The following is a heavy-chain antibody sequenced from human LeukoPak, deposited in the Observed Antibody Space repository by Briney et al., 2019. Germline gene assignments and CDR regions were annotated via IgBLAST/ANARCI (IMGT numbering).Heavy chain of an antibody. V-gene: IGHV1-46*01. CDR1: GYTVTSYY. CDR2: INPSGGST. CDR3: AREMDETTVTTSRILYYYYYMDV. Sequence: ASVKVSCKASGYTVTSYYMHWVRQAPGQGLEWMGIINPSGGSTSYPQKFQGRVTMTRDMSTSTVYMELSSLRSEDTAVYYCAREMDETTVTTSRILYYYYYMDVWGKGTTVTVSS. D-gene: IGHD4-17*01. J-gene: IGHJ6*03.